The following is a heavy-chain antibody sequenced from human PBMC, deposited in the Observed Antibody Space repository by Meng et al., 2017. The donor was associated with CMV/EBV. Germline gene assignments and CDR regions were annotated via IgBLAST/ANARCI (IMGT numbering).Heavy chain of an antibody. CDR3: ARGSKVGVVTFHRYEHRITTSNNRGYCFDD. D-gene: IGHD3-3*01. CDR1: GVSFSGYY. V-gene: IGHV4-34*01. Sequence: SETLSLTCAVYGVSFSGYYLSWIRQPPGKGLEWIGEIYHTGSTNYNPSLKSRVTISVDTSKNQFSLKLSSVTSADTAVYYCARGSKVGVVTFHRYEHRITTSNNRGYCFDDWGQGTLVTVSS. J-gene: IGHJ4*02. CDR2: IYHTGST.